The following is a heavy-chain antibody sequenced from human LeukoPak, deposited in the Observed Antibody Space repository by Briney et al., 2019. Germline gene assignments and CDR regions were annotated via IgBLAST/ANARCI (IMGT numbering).Heavy chain of an antibody. Sequence: GGSLRLSCAASGFTFSSYGIHWVRQAPGKGLEWVAFIRYDGSNKFYADSVKGRFAISRDNSKHTLHLQMNSLRAEDTAVYYCAKDQRYSYGPPWVPDYWGRGTLVTVSS. V-gene: IGHV3-30*02. J-gene: IGHJ4*02. CDR2: IRYDGSNK. CDR3: AKDQRYSYGPPWVPDY. CDR1: GFTFSSYG. D-gene: IGHD5-18*01.